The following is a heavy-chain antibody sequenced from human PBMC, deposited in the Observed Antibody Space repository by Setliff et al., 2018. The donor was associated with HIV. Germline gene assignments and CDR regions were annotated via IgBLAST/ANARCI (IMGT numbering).Heavy chain of an antibody. CDR2: IRSKAYGGTT. CDR1: GFTFGDYA. V-gene: IGHV3-49*04. CDR3: ARGRLLWSGSYYYYYMDV. D-gene: IGHD3-10*01. Sequence: GGSLRLSCTASGFTFGDYAMSWVRQAPGKGLEWVGFIRSKAYGGTTEYAASVKGRFTISRDDSKNSLYLQMNSLKTEDTAVYYCARGRLLWSGSYYYYYMDVWGKGTTVTVSS. J-gene: IGHJ6*03.